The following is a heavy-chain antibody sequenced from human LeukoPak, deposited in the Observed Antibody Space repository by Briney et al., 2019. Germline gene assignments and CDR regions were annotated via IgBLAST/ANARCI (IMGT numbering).Heavy chain of an antibody. Sequence: SVKVSCKASGGTFSSYAISWVRQAPGQGLEWMGGIIPIFGTANYAQKFQGRVTITTDESTSTAYMELSSLRSEDTAVYYCAKVGGDVVVVAALDYWGQGTLVTVSS. CDR2: IIPIFGTA. CDR3: AKVGGDVVVVAALDY. V-gene: IGHV1-69*05. D-gene: IGHD2-15*01. J-gene: IGHJ4*02. CDR1: GGTFSSYA.